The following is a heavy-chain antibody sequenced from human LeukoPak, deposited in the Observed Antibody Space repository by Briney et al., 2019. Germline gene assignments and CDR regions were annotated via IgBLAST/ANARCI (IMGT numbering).Heavy chain of an antibody. J-gene: IGHJ6*03. CDR2: ISSNGGST. Sequence: GGALRLSCAASGFTFSSYAMHWVRQAPGKGLEYVSAISSNGGSTYYANSVKGRFTISRDNSKNTLYLQMGSLRAEDMAVDYCARDESEYSSSYYYYMDVWGKGTTVTDCS. CDR1: GFTFSSYA. CDR3: ARDESEYSSSYYYYMDV. D-gene: IGHD6-6*01. V-gene: IGHV3-64*01.